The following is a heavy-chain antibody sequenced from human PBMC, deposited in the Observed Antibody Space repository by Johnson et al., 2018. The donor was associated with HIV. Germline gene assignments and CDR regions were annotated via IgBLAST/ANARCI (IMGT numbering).Heavy chain of an antibody. D-gene: IGHD1-26*01. CDR3: ARDGVYSGSYYSGAFDI. V-gene: IGHV3-7*05. CDR1: EFTFSSYW. Sequence: EVQLVESGGGLVQPGGSLRLSCAAFEFTFSSYWMSWVRQAPGKVLEWVANIKQDGVEKYYVASLKGRLTISIDNAKKSLYLQMTGLRAEETAVYYCARDGVYSGSYYSGAFDIWGPGTMVTVSS. J-gene: IGHJ3*02. CDR2: IKQDGVEK.